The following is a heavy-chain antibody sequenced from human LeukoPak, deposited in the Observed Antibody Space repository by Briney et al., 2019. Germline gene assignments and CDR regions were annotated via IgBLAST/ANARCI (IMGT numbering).Heavy chain of an antibody. Sequence: GESLKISCKGSGYSFTSYWIAWVLQMPRKGLEWMGIIYPGDSDTRYSPSFQGQVTISADKSISTAYLQWSSLKASDTALYYCARGKQQLVELDYWGQGTLVTVSS. CDR2: IYPGDSDT. V-gene: IGHV5-51*01. J-gene: IGHJ4*02. CDR1: GYSFTSYW. D-gene: IGHD6-13*01. CDR3: ARGKQQLVELDY.